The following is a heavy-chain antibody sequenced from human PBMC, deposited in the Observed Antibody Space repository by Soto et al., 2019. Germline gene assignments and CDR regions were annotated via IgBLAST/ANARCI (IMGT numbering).Heavy chain of an antibody. CDR3: ASIIAAAGPFDY. D-gene: IGHD6-13*01. CDR1: GGSISSYY. V-gene: IGHV4-59*01. Sequence: PSETLSLTCTVSGGSISSYYWSWIRQPPGKGLEWIGYIYYIGSTNYNPSLKSRVTISVDTSKNQFSLKLSSVTAADTAVYYCASIIAAAGPFDYWGQGTLVTVSS. J-gene: IGHJ4*02. CDR2: IYYIGST.